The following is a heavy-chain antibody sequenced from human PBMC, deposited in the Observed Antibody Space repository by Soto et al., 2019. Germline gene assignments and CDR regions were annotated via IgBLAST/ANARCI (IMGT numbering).Heavy chain of an antibody. V-gene: IGHV3-7*01. J-gene: IGHJ4*02. CDR2: IKQDGSEK. CDR1: GFTFSSYW. Sequence: GGSLRLSCAASGFTFSSYWMSWVRQAPGKGLEWVANIKQDGSEKYYVDSVKGRFTISRDNAKNSLYLQMNSLRAEDTAVYYCARGWIGYYGSGSYYFDYWGQGTLVTVSS. D-gene: IGHD3-10*01. CDR3: ARGWIGYYGSGSYYFDY.